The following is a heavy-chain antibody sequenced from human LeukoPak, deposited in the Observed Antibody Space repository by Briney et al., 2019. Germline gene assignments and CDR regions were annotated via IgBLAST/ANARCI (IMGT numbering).Heavy chain of an antibody. J-gene: IGHJ4*02. CDR2: IYYSGTT. CDR1: GGSISSGDYY. CDR3: ARNQDGYANFDY. Sequence: SETLSLTSTVSGGSISSGDYYWSWIRQPPGEGLEWIGYIYYSGTTFYNPSLKSRPTISVDTSKNQFSLKVSSVTAADTAVYYCARNQDGYANFDYWGQGTLVTVSS. V-gene: IGHV4-30-4*01. D-gene: IGHD5-24*01.